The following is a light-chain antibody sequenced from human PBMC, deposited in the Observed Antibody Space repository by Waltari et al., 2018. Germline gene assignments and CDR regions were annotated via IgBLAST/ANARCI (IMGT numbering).Light chain of an antibody. CDR2: DVT. CDR3: CSYAGSITFWV. V-gene: IGLV2-11*01. Sequence: QSALTQPRSVSGSPGQSVTIPCTGTSSDVGGYKYVPWYQHHPCKAPKLIIYDVTKRPSGVPDRFSASKSDNTASLTISGLQAEDEADYYCCSYAGSITFWVFGGGTKLTVL. J-gene: IGLJ3*02. CDR1: SSDVGGYKY.